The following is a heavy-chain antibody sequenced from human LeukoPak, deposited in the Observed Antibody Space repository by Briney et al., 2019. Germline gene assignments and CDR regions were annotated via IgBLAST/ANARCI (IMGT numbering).Heavy chain of an antibody. CDR1: GGSISSGDYY. D-gene: IGHD2/OR15-2a*01. Sequence: SQTLSLTCTVSGGSISSGDYYWSWIRQHPGKGLEWIGYIYYSGSTYYNPSLKSRVTISVDTSKNQFSLKLSSVTAADTAVYYCARCKAFYGMDVWGQGTTVTVSS. J-gene: IGHJ6*02. CDR3: ARCKAFYGMDV. CDR2: IYYSGST. V-gene: IGHV4-31*03.